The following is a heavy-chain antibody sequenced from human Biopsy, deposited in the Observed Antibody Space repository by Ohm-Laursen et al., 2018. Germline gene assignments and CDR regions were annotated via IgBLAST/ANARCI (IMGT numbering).Heavy chain of an antibody. CDR1: GITFISDW. CDR3: ARGNGPSA. D-gene: IGHD4-11*01. Sequence: GSLRLSCAALGITFISDWMSWVRQAPGKGLAWVAIIREHGNEEFYVDSVKGRFTISGDNARNSVYLQMNSLRAEDTAIYYCARGNGPSAWGQGTLVTVSS. V-gene: IGHV3-7*04. J-gene: IGHJ5*02. CDR2: IREHGNEE.